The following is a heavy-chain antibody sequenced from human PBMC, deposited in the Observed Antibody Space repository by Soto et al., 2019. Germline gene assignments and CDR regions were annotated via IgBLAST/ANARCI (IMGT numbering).Heavy chain of an antibody. J-gene: IGHJ4*02. Sequence: QVQLVQSGAEVKKPGASVKVSCRASGYTFITYGINWVRQAPGQGLEWIGWISPYDGNTHYGQNLQGRVSMTTDPFTGTAYMELRSLRSDDTAVYYCARDETGVALDSWGQGALVTVSS. CDR2: ISPYDGNT. CDR3: ARDETGVALDS. V-gene: IGHV1-18*01. CDR1: GYTFITYG. D-gene: IGHD2-21*01.